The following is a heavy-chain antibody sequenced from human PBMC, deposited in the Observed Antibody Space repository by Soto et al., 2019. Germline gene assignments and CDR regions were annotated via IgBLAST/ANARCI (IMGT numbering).Heavy chain of an antibody. CDR2: VYHSGST. CDR1: GDSISSSNW. J-gene: IGHJ4*02. V-gene: IGHV4-4*02. Sequence: QVQLQESGPGLVKPSGTLSLTCAVSGDSISSSNWWSWVRQPPGKGLEWIGEVYHSGSTNYNPSXXXXXXXXXXXXXXXXXXXXXXXXXXXXXXXXXXXXXXXXXXXXXXDYWGQGTLVTVSS. CDR3: XXXXXXXXXXXXXDY.